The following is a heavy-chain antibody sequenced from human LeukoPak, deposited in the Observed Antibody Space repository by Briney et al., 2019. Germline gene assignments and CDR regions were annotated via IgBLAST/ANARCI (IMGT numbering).Heavy chain of an antibody. CDR2: IYNSGST. V-gene: IGHV4-61*01. Sequence: SETLSLTCSVSGGSVSSRNYSWTRIRQPPGQGLEWIGYIYNSGSTKCNPSLKSRVTISVDTSKNQFSLKLSSVTAADTAVYYCATDRQVYGSGEYYFDYWGQGTLVSVSS. J-gene: IGHJ4*02. CDR3: ATDRQVYGSGEYYFDY. CDR1: GGSVSSRNYS. D-gene: IGHD3-10*01.